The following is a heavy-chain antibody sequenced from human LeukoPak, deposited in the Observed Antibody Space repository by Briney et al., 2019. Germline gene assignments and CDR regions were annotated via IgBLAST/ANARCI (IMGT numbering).Heavy chain of an antibody. CDR3: ARGRRSGWSPSDYYYYGMDV. D-gene: IGHD2-2*01. Sequence: PGGSLRLSCAASGFTFSSYWMHWVRQAPGKGLVWVSRINSDGSSTSYADSVKGRFTISRDNAKNTLYLQMNSLRAEDTAVYYCARGRRSGWSPSDYYYYGMDVWGQGTTVTVSS. V-gene: IGHV3-74*01. CDR1: GFTFSSYW. J-gene: IGHJ6*02. CDR2: INSDGSST.